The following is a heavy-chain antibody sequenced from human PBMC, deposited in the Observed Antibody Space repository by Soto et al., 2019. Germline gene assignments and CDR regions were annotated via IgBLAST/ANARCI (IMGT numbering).Heavy chain of an antibody. CDR1: GFTFSSYA. CDR3: AKSRIRGYYYYYGMDV. Sequence: GGSLRLSCAASGFTFSSYAMSWVRQAPGKGLEWVSAISGSGGSTYYADSVKGRFTISRDNSKNTLYLQMNSLRAEDTAVYYCAKSRIRGYYYYYGMDVWGQGTTVTVSS. V-gene: IGHV3-23*01. J-gene: IGHJ6*02. D-gene: IGHD2-15*01. CDR2: ISGSGGST.